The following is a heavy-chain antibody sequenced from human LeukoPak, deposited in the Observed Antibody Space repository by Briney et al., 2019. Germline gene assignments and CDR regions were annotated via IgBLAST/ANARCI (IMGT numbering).Heavy chain of an antibody. CDR3: ARHRLDYSKSHFDY. V-gene: IGHV1-8*01. Sequence: ASVKVSCKASGYTFTSYDINWVRQATGQGLEWMGWMNPNSGNTGYAQKFQGRVTMTRNTSISTAYMELSSLRSEDTAVYYCARHRLDYSKSHFDYWGQGTLVTVSS. CDR1: GYTFTSYD. CDR2: MNPNSGNT. J-gene: IGHJ4*02. D-gene: IGHD4-11*01.